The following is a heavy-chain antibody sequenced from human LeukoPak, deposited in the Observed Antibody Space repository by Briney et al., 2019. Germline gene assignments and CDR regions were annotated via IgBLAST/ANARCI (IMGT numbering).Heavy chain of an antibody. CDR1: GDSISSYY. Sequence: SETLSLTCSVSGDSISSYYWSWIRQPPGKGLEWIGNIYYSGSTNYNPSLKSRVTISVDTSKNQFSLKLSSVTAADTAVYYCARDNSVRDEAWWFNPWGQGTLVTVSS. D-gene: IGHD5-24*01. V-gene: IGHV4-59*01. CDR3: ARDNSVRDEAWWFNP. CDR2: IYYSGST. J-gene: IGHJ5*02.